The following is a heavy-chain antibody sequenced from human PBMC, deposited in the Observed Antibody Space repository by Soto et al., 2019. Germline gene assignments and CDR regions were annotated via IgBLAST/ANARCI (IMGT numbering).Heavy chain of an antibody. CDR3: ARELVVPAAMNYYYYMDV. D-gene: IGHD2-2*01. CDR1: GFTFSSYS. J-gene: IGHJ6*03. Sequence: GGSLRLSCAASGFTFSSYSMNWVRQAPGKGLEWVSSISSSSIYIYYADSVKGRFTISRDNAKNSLYLQMNSLRAEDTAVYYCARELVVPAAMNYYYYMDVWGKGTTVTVSS. V-gene: IGHV3-21*01. CDR2: ISSSSIYI.